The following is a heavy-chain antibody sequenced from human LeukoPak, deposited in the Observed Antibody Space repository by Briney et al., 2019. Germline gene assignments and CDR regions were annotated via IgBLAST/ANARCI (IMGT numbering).Heavy chain of an antibody. CDR2: IYHRGST. CDR3: ARDRRETTVVTAIWFDP. CDR1: GYSISSGYY. J-gene: IGHJ5*02. V-gene: IGHV4-38-2*02. D-gene: IGHD2-21*02. Sequence: SETLSLTCTVSGYSISSGYYWGWIRQPPGKGLEWIGSIYHRGSTYYNPSLKSRVTISVDTSKNQFSLKLSSVTAADTAVYYCARDRRETTVVTAIWFDPWGQGTLVTVSS.